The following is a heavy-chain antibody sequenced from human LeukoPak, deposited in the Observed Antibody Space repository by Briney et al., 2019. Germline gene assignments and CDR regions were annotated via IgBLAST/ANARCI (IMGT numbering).Heavy chain of an antibody. D-gene: IGHD1-26*01. Sequence: PSETLSLTCAVSGGSISSGGYSWSWIRQPPGKGLEWIGYIYHSGSTYYNPSPKSRVTISVDRSKNQFSLKLSSVTAADTAVYYCARDGSYPQWGQGTLVTVSS. J-gene: IGHJ4*02. V-gene: IGHV4-30-2*01. CDR1: GGSISSGGYS. CDR2: IYHSGST. CDR3: ARDGSYPQ.